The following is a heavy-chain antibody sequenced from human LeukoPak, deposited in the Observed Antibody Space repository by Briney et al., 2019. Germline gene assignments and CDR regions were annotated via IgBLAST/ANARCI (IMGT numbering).Heavy chain of an antibody. Sequence: PGRSLRLSCAASGFTFSSYAMHWVRQAPGKGLEWVAVISYDGSNKYYADSVKGRFTISRDNSKNTLYLQMNSLRAEDTAVYYCARGGFWSGYCFDYWGQGTLVTVSS. J-gene: IGHJ4*02. CDR2: ISYDGSNK. V-gene: IGHV3-30*01. CDR3: ARGGFWSGYCFDY. CDR1: GFTFSSYA. D-gene: IGHD3-3*01.